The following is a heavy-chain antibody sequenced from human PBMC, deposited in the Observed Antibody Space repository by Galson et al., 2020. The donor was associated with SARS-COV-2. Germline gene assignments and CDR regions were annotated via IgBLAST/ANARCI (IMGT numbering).Heavy chain of an antibody. Sequence: GESLKISCAASGVTVSRTYMSWVRRTPGQGLEWVSVISDDGSTHYADSVKGRFTISRDNSENMLYLQMNSLRADDTAVYYCARAPAGYSRGWSVRELFYFYGMDVWGQGTTVTVSS. CDR2: ISDDGST. J-gene: IGHJ6*02. CDR1: GVTVSRTY. D-gene: IGHD6-19*01. CDR3: ARAPAGYSRGWSVRELFYFYGMDV. V-gene: IGHV3-53*01.